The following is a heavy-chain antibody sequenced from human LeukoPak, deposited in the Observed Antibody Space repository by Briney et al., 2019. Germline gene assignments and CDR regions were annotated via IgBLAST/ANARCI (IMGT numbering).Heavy chain of an antibody. CDR2: IYYSGST. V-gene: IGHV4-59*01. CDR3: ARAQTYYDFWSGSYYYYYMDV. CDR1: GGSISSYY. Sequence: PSETLSLTCTVSGGSISSYYWSWIRQPPGKGLEWIGYIYYSGSTNYNPSLKSRVTISVDTSKNQFSLKLSSVPAADTAVYYCARAQTYYDFWSGSYYYYYMDVWGKGTTVTVSS. D-gene: IGHD3-3*01. J-gene: IGHJ6*03.